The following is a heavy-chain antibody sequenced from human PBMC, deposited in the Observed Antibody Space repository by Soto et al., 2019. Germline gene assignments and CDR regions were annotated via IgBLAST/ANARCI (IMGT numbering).Heavy chain of an antibody. Sequence: ASVKISCKASGYTFTSYAITWVRQATGQGLEWMGWMNPNSGNTGYAQKFQGRVTMTRNTSISTAYMELSSLRSEDTAVYYCARDLGGISRDDPWGQGTPVTVS. J-gene: IGHJ5*02. D-gene: IGHD6-13*01. CDR1: GYTFTSYA. CDR3: ARDLGGISRDDP. V-gene: IGHV1-8*01. CDR2: MNPNSGNT.